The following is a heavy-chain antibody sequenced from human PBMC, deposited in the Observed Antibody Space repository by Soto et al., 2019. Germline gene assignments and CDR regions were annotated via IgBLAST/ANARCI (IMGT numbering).Heavy chain of an antibody. J-gene: IGHJ5*02. CDR3: ARNGDSSDYRGWFDP. CDR2: IYSGGTT. V-gene: IGHV3-66*01. D-gene: IGHD3-22*01. CDR1: GFTVSSNY. Sequence: SLRLSCAASGFTVSSNYMSWVRQAPGKGLEWVSVIYSGGTTYYADSVKGRFTISRDNSKNTLYLQMNSLRAEDTAVYYCARNGDSSDYRGWFDPWGQGTLVTVSS.